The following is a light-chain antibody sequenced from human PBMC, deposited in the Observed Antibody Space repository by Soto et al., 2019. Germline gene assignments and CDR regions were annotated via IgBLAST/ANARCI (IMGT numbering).Light chain of an antibody. Sequence: DIQMTQSPSTLSASVGDRVTITCRASQSISSWLAWYQQKPGKAPKVLIYDASSLESGVPAKFRGSGAGTEFTRTISSLLPDDCANSYCQQYNSDPWTFGQGTKGEIK. V-gene: IGKV1-5*01. CDR2: DAS. CDR3: QQYNSDPWT. J-gene: IGKJ1*01. CDR1: QSISSW.